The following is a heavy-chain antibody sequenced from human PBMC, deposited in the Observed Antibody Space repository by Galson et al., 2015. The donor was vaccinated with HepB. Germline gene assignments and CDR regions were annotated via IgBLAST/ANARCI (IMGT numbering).Heavy chain of an antibody. J-gene: IGHJ5*02. D-gene: IGHD4-17*01. CDR2: ISSNGGST. CDR3: VKDYQGDYGVFSYDP. Sequence: SLRLSCAASGFTFSSYAMHWVRQAPGKGLEYVSAISSNGGSTYYADSVKGRFTISRDNSKNTLYLQMSSLRAEDTAVYYCVKDYQGDYGVFSYDPWGQGTLVTVSS. V-gene: IGHV3-64D*06. CDR1: GFTFSSYA.